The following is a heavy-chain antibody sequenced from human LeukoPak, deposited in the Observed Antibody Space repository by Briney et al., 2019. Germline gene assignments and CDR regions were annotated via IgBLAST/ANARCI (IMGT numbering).Heavy chain of an antibody. CDR3: ARTSKVTSVMDI. J-gene: IGHJ3*02. CDR2: IDTAGNT. Sequence: PGGSLRLSCAASGFNFRSYDLHWVRQATGKGLEWISAIDTAGNTFYPVSVRGRFTISRDNAKNSLYLQMNNVSAGDTAVYYCARTSKVTSVMDIWGQGTMVTVSS. D-gene: IGHD3-16*01. V-gene: IGHV3-13*04. CDR1: GFNFRSYD.